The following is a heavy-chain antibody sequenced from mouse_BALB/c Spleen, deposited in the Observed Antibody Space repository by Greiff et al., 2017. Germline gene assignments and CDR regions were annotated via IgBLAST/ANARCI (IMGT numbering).Heavy chain of an antibody. CDR1: GYTFTDYN. V-gene: IGHV1-18*01. Sequence: VQLQQSGPELVKPGASVKIPCKASGYTFTDYNMDWVKQSHGKSLEWIGYINPNNGGTIYNQKFKGKATLTVDKSSSTAYMELRSLTSEDTAVYYCARWAYGNYVDWYFDVWGAGTTVTVSS. J-gene: IGHJ1*01. CDR3: ARWAYGNYVDWYFDV. D-gene: IGHD2-1*01. CDR2: INPNNGGT.